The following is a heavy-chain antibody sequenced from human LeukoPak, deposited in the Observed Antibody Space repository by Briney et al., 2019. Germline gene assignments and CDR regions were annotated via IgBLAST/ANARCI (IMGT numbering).Heavy chain of an antibody. CDR2: TSYDGSNK. V-gene: IGHV3-30*04. CDR3: ARTGCSSTSCYKYYFDY. D-gene: IGHD2-2*02. CDR1: GFTFSSYA. J-gene: IGHJ4*02. Sequence: PGRSLRLSCAASGFTFSSYAMHWVRQAPGKGLEWVAVTSYDGSNKYYADSVKGRFTISRDNSKNTLYLQMNSLRAEDTAVYYCARTGCSSTSCYKYYFDYWGQGTLVTVSS.